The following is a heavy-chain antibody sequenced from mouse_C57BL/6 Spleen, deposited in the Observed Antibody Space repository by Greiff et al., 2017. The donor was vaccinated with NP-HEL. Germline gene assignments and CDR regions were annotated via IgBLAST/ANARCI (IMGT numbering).Heavy chain of an antibody. CDR2: IYPGSGNT. CDR1: GYTFTDYY. CDR3: ARGRGYGSSYWCFDV. J-gene: IGHJ1*03. Sequence: VQLQQSGAELVRPGASVKLSCKASGYTFTDYYINWVKQRPGQGLEWIAMIYPGSGNTYYNEKFKGKATLTVDKSSSTAYMQLNSLTSADSAVYCCARGRGYGSSYWCFDVWGTGTTVTVSS. D-gene: IGHD1-1*01. V-gene: IGHV1-76*01.